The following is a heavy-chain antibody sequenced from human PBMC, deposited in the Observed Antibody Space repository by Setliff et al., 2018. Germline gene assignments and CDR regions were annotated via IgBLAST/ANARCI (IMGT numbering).Heavy chain of an antibody. Sequence: GASVKVSCKASGSTLSSYAITWVRQAPGQGLEWMGGIIPIFGTAKYAQKFQGRVTITADQSTRTAYMELSSLRSEDTAVYYCAIPSSGNFYFDYWGQGTLVTVSS. J-gene: IGHJ4*02. CDR2: IIPIFGTA. CDR1: GSTLSSYA. V-gene: IGHV1-69*13. CDR3: AIPSSGNFYFDY. D-gene: IGHD1-26*01.